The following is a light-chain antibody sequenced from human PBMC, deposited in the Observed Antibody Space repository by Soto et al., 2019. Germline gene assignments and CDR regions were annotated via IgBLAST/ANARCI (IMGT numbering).Light chain of an antibody. J-gene: IGKJ4*01. V-gene: IGKV3-11*01. Sequence: EIVLTQSPVTLSLSPGERATLSCRASQSVFSSLAWYQQKPDQPPGLLIYDASTRATALPARFRGSGSGTGTPLSITRPAAEEFGVYCCHPPSNWSLSFSGGTKVEVK. CDR3: HPPSNWSLS. CDR1: QSVFSS. CDR2: DAS.